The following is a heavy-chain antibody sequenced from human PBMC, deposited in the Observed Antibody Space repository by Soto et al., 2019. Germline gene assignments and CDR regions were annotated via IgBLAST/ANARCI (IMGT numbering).Heavy chain of an antibody. J-gene: IGHJ5*01. V-gene: IGHV1-18*01. CDR2: ISAYNGNT. Sequence: QVRLVQSGAEVKKPGASVKVSCQASGYTFTSYGISWVRQAPGQGLEWMGWISAYNGNTNYAQKLQGRVTMTTDTSKSTAYMELRSLRSDDTAVYYCANVVDIVDTDDNWFDSWGQGTLVTVSS. CDR3: ANVVDIVDTDDNWFDS. CDR1: GYTFTSYG. D-gene: IGHD5-12*01.